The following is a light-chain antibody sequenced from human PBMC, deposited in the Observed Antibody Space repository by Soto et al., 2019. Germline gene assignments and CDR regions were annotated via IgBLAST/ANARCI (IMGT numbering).Light chain of an antibody. V-gene: IGKV3-15*01. J-gene: IGKJ2*01. CDR3: QQYNKWPYT. CDR2: GTS. CDR1: QSVGRN. Sequence: EIVMTQSPVALSVSPGESAALSCRASQSVGRNFAWYQQRPGQAPRVLIYGTSTSATGVPARFSGSGSGTDFTLTISSLQSEDSAVYYCQQYNKWPYTFGQGTRLEIK.